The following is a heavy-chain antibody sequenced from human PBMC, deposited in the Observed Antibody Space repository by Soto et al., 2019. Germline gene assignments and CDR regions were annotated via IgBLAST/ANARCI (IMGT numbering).Heavy chain of an antibody. CDR3: ARGSTTEKVAS. V-gene: IGHV4-59*08. CDR1: GGSIRGYY. Sequence: SETLSLTCTVAGGSIRGYYWSWIRQPPGKGLEWIGYIHNSGSPYNNPSLKSRVTISADTSMNQFSLALTSVTAADTAMYYCARGSTTEKVASWGQGILVTVSS. J-gene: IGHJ4*02. CDR2: IHNSGSP.